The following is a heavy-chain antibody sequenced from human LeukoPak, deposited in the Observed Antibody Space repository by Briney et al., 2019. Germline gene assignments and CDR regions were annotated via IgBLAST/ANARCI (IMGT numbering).Heavy chain of an antibody. CDR1: GYXFTYRY. D-gene: IGHD4-23*01. Sequence: SVKVSCKASGYXFTYRYLHWVRQAPGQALEWMGWITPFNDNTNYAQKFQDRVTFTRDRSMTTAYMELSSLRSEDTAMYYCASIGNYGGNFAFDIWGQGTIVTVSS. J-gene: IGHJ3*02. CDR2: ITPFNDNT. CDR3: ASIGNYGGNFAFDI. V-gene: IGHV1-45*02.